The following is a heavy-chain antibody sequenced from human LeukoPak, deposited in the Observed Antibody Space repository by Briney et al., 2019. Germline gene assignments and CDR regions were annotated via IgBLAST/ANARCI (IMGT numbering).Heavy chain of an antibody. CDR2: VYTSGTT. CDR3: ARDGRYYYAFDI. V-gene: IGHV4-4*07. J-gene: IGHJ3*02. CDR1: GGSISSYY. D-gene: IGHD1-26*01. Sequence: SETLSLTCTVSGGSISSYYWSWIRQPAGKGLEWIGRVYTSGTTKYHPSLKSRVTISLDTSENQFSLKLTSVTAADTAVYYCARDGRYYYAFDIWGQGTMVTVSS.